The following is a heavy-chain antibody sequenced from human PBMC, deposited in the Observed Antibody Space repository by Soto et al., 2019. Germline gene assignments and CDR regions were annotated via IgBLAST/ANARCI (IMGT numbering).Heavy chain of an antibody. CDR1: GGSISSSNW. CDR2: MYHSGST. V-gene: IGHV4-4*02. D-gene: IGHD6-13*01. Sequence: SETLSLTCAVSGGSISSSNWWSWVRQPPGKGLEWIGEMYHSGSTNHNPSLKSRVTISVDKSKNQFSLKLSSVTAADTAMYYCARTAAAGKNYYGTDVWGQGTTVT. J-gene: IGHJ6*02. CDR3: ARTAAAGKNYYGTDV.